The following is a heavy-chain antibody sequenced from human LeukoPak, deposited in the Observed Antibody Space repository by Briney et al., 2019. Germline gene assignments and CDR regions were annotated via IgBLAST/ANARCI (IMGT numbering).Heavy chain of an antibody. CDR3: AKDVSLGYCSGGSCSAHFDH. D-gene: IGHD2-15*01. CDR1: GFTFDDYA. J-gene: IGHJ4*02. V-gene: IGHV3-9*03. Sequence: GRSLRLSCAASGFTFDDYAMHWVRQAPGKGLEWVSGISWNGGTIGYAGSVKGRFTISRDNAKNSLYLQMNSLRAEDMALYYCAKDVSLGYCSGGSCSAHFDHWGEGTLVTVSS. CDR2: ISWNGGTI.